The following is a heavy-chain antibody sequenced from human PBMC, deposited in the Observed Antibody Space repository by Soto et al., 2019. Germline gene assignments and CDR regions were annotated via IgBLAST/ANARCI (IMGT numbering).Heavy chain of an antibody. D-gene: IGHD4-4*01. J-gene: IGHJ4*02. CDR2: ITPFNGNT. Sequence: QMQLVQSGAEVKKTGSSVKVSCKASGYTFTYRYLHWVRQAPGQALEWMGWITPFNGNTNYARKFQDRVTNTRDRSMSTAYMELSSLRSEDTAMYYCANSFLQGLYYFDYWGQGTLVTVSS. CDR1: GYTFTYRY. CDR3: ANSFLQGLYYFDY. V-gene: IGHV1-45*02.